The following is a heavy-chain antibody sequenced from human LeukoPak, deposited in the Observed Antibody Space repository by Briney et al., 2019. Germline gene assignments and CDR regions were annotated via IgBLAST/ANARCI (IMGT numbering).Heavy chain of an antibody. V-gene: IGHV3-23*01. CDR1: GFPFSSYA. CDR2: ISSSAGST. Sequence: PGGSLRLSCAVSGFPFSSYAMSWVRQAPGKGLEWVSSISSSAGSTYYADSVKGRFTISRGNSKNTLFLQMNSLRAEDTAVYYCAKDQDYDSSPYFDYWGQGTLVTVSS. D-gene: IGHD3-22*01. J-gene: IGHJ4*02. CDR3: AKDQDYDSSPYFDY.